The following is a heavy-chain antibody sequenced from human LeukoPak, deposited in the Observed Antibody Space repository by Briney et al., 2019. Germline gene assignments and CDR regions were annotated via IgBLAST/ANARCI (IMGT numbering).Heavy chain of an antibody. D-gene: IGHD2-2*01. J-gene: IGHJ5*02. CDR1: GYTFTGYY. V-gene: IGHV1-2*02. CDR3: AREGRVVVPAAMCWFDP. CDR2: INPNSGGT. Sequence: ASVKVSCKASGYTFTGYYMHWVRQAPGQGLEWMGWINPNSGGTNYAEKFQGRVTMTRDTSISTAYMELSRLRSDDTAVYYCAREGRVVVPAAMCWFDPWGQGTLVTVSS.